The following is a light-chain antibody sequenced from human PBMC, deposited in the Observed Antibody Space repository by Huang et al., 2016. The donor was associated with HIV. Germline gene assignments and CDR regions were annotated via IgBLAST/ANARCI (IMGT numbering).Light chain of an antibody. CDR3: QQYFNPPVT. CDR2: WAS. J-gene: IGKJ3*01. CDR1: QSVLSGNNKNY. Sequence: DIVMPQSPDSLAVSLGERATINCKSSQSVLSGNNKNYLAWFQQKSGQPPKLLISWASTRESGVPDRFSGSGSRTDFTLTINNLQPEDVAVYYCQQYFNPPVTFGPGTKVHVK. V-gene: IGKV4-1*01.